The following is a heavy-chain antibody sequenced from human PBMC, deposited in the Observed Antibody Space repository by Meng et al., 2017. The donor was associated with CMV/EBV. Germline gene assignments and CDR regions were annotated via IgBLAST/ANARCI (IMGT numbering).Heavy chain of an antibody. CDR1: GFTFSSYA. CDR2: ISYDGSNK. D-gene: IGHD4-11*01. V-gene: IGHV3-30*04. J-gene: IGHJ6*02. CDR3: ARDLATVTTEWVWAYYYGMDV. Sequence: GGSLRLSCAASGFTFSSYAMHWVRQAPGKGLEWVAVISYDGSNKYYADSVKGRFTISRDNSKNTLYLQMNSLRAEDTAVYYCARDLATVTTEWVWAYYYGMDVWGQGTTVTVSS.